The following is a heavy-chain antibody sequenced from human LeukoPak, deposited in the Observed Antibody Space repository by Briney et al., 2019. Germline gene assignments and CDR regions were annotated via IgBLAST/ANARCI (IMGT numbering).Heavy chain of an antibody. D-gene: IGHD3-22*01. Sequence: ASVKVSFKASGYTFTGYYMHWVRQAPGQGLEWMGRINPNSGGTNYAQKFQGRVTMTRDTSISTAYMELSRLRYDDTAVYYCAREYYYDSSGYYSKKYYFDYWGQGTLVTVSS. V-gene: IGHV1-2*06. CDR1: GYTFTGYY. CDR2: INPNSGGT. CDR3: AREYYYDSSGYYSKKYYFDY. J-gene: IGHJ4*02.